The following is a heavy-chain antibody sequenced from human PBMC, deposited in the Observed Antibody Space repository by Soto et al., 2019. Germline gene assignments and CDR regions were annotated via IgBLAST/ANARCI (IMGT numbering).Heavy chain of an antibody. CDR3: ARDSTVGFGGLDYYYYGMDV. CDR1: GGSISSYY. CDR2: IYYSGSN. J-gene: IGHJ6*02. D-gene: IGHD3-10*01. V-gene: IGHV4-59*01. Sequence: PSETRTLTCTVSGGSISSYYWSWIRQPPGKGLEWVGSIYYSGSNNYNPSFKNRGTISVVTSKNHFSLKLSSVTAAITAVYYCARDSTVGFGGLDYYYYGMDVWGQGTTVTVSS.